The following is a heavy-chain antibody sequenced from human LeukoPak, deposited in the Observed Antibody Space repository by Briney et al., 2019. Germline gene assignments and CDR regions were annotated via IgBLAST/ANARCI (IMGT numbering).Heavy chain of an antibody. CDR2: ISAYNGNT. CDR1: GYTFSSSG. Sequence: ASVKVSCEASGYTFSSSGISGVRQAPGQGLEWVGWISAYNGNTDYAQKFQGRVTMTTDRPTSTGYMELRSLRSDDTAVYYCARDRSHGDAFDIWGQGTMVIVSS. V-gene: IGHV1-18*01. CDR3: ARDRSHGDAFDI. J-gene: IGHJ3*02.